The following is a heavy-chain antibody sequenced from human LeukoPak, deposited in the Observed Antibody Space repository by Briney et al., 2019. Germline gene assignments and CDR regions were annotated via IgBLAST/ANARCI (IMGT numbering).Heavy chain of an antibody. CDR3: ARGGGFLESLYADAFDS. V-gene: IGHV4-38-2*02. CDR2: FYHSGGP. CDR1: GYSISSGYY. J-gene: IGHJ3*02. D-gene: IGHD3-3*01. Sequence: SETLSLTCTVSGYSISSGYYWGWIRQPPGEGLEWIGNFYHSGGPYYTPSLKSRVTISVDTSRNQCSLILSSVTAADTAVYYCARGGGFLESLYADAFDSWGQGTMVTDSS.